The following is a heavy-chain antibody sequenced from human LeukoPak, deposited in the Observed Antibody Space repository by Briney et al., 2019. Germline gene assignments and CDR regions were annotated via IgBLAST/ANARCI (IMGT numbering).Heavy chain of an antibody. D-gene: IGHD3-22*01. Sequence: GGSLRLSCAASGFTFSSYNMNWVRQAPGKGLEWVSFISSSSSYIYYADSVKGRFTISGDSSKNTLYLQMNSLRPEDTAVYYCARDTSYYYDSSGGFDYWGQGTLVTVSS. CDR1: GFTFSSYN. CDR2: ISSSSSYI. CDR3: ARDTSYYYDSSGGFDY. V-gene: IGHV3-21*01. J-gene: IGHJ4*02.